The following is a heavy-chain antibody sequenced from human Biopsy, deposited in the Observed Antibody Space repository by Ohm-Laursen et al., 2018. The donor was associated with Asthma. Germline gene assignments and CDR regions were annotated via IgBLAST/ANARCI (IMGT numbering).Heavy chain of an antibody. V-gene: IGHV1-3*01. CDR3: ARTYYDFLTGQVNDAFAL. CDR2: INAGDGST. Sequence: GASVKVSCKVSGYTFINYAIHWVRQAPGQRLEWMGWINAGDGSTKYSQKFQGRVTITRDTSASTAYMDLRSLRSEDTAMYYCARTYYDFLTGQVNDAFALWGQGTMVTVSS. J-gene: IGHJ3*01. CDR1: GYTFINYA. D-gene: IGHD3-9*01.